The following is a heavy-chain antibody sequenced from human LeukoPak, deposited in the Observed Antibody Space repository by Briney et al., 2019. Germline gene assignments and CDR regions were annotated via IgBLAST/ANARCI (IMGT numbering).Heavy chain of an antibody. CDR3: ARGICGSSTSCYSTGFDY. V-gene: IGHV1-46*01. CDR2: INPSGGST. J-gene: IGHJ4*02. Sequence: PSVKVSCEASGYTFTSYYMHCVRQAPGQGVEWMVIINPSGGSTSYAQKFQGRVTMTRDTSTSTVYMELSSLRSEDTAVYYCARGICGSSTSCYSTGFDYWGQGTLVTVSS. CDR1: GYTFTSYY. D-gene: IGHD2-2*01.